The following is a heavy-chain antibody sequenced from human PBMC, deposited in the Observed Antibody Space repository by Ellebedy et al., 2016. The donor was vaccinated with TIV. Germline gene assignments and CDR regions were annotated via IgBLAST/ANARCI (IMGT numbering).Heavy chain of an antibody. V-gene: IGHV3-7*01. J-gene: IGHJ4*02. D-gene: IGHD4-17*01. CDR3: ARWPSGDAPLDY. CDR1: EFTFSAFW. Sequence: GGFLRLSCAASEFTFSAFWMSWVRQAPGKGLEWVADIKPDGSDKYYVDSVTGRFTISRDNAKNSLYLHMNSLRVEDTAVYYCARWPSGDAPLDYWGQGTLVTVSS. CDR2: IKPDGSDK.